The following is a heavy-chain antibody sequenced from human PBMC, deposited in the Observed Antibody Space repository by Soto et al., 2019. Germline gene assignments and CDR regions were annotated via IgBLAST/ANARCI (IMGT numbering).Heavy chain of an antibody. J-gene: IGHJ3*02. D-gene: IGHD2-2*01. CDR2: IYSSGRT. CDR1: GGSISNYN. V-gene: IGHV4-4*07. CDR3: AREGTYQLSGDDALDI. Sequence: QVQLQESGPGLVRPSETLSLTCTVSGGSISNYNWNWIRQSAGKGLEWIGRIYSSGRTNYNPSLKSRVTMSVDTSKNQISLRLSSVIAADTAMYYCAREGTYQLSGDDALDIWGLGTMVTVSS.